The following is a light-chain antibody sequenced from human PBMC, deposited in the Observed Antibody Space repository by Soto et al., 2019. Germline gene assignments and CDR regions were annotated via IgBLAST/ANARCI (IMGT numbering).Light chain of an antibody. CDR1: QSVSSSY. CDR3: QQYVTSPWT. CDR2: CAS. J-gene: IGKJ1*01. Sequence: EIVLTQSPGTLSLSPGEGATLSCRASQSVSSSYLAWYQQKPGQAPRLLIYCASSRATGIPDKFSGSGSGTDFTLTISRLDPEDFAVYYCQQYVTSPWTFGQGTKVEIK. V-gene: IGKV3-20*01.